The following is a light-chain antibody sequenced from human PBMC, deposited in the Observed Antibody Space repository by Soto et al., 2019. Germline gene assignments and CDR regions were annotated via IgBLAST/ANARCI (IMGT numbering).Light chain of an antibody. J-gene: IGKJ5*01. CDR2: GAS. V-gene: IGKV3-15*01. CDR1: QSVSSN. CDR3: QQYNKWPPIT. Sequence: ELVLTQSPATLSVSLGDSATLSCRASQSVSSNLAWYQQKPGQAPRLLIFGASTRATGIPARFSGSGSGTEFTLTISSLQSEDFAVYYCQQYNKWPPITFGQGTRLEIK.